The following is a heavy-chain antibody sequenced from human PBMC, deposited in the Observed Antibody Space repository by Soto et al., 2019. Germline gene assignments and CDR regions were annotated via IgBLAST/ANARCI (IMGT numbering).Heavy chain of an antibody. CDR1: GFTFSDYY. V-gene: IGHV3-11*01. Sequence: GGSVRLSCGASGFTFSDYYMSWIGQAPGKGLEWVSYISSSGSTIYYADSVKGRFTISRDNDKNSLHLQMNSLRAEETAVYYCARPSNKDLGQFDYCGQGTLVTVSS. D-gene: IGHD2-8*01. J-gene: IGHJ4*02. CDR2: ISSSGSTI. CDR3: ARPSNKDLGQFDY.